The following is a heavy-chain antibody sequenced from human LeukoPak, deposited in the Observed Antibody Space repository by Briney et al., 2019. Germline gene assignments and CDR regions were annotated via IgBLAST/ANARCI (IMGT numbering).Heavy chain of an antibody. Sequence: PGGSLRLSCAASGFTFSSYEMNWVRQAPGKGLEWVSYISSSGSTIYYADSVKGRFTISRDNAKNSLYLQMNSLRAEDTAVYYCAIPYSSSSDYGGQGTLVTVSS. V-gene: IGHV3-48*03. CDR2: ISSSGSTI. CDR3: AIPYSSSSDY. CDR1: GFTFSSYE. D-gene: IGHD6-6*01. J-gene: IGHJ4*02.